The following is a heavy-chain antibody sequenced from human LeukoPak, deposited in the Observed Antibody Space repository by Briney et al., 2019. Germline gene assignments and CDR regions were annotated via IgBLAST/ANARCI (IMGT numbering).Heavy chain of an antibody. D-gene: IGHD1-7*01. V-gene: IGHV4-31*03. Sequence: SETLSLTCTVSGGSISSGGYYWSWVRQHPGKGLEWIGYIYYSGSTYYNPSLKSRVTISVDTSKNQFSLKLSSVTAADTAVYYCARDGAITGTDNWFDPWGQGTLVTVSS. CDR1: GGSISSGGYY. CDR3: ARDGAITGTDNWFDP. CDR2: IYYSGST. J-gene: IGHJ5*02.